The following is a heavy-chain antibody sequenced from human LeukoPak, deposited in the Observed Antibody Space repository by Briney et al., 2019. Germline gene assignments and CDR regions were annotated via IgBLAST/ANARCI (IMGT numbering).Heavy chain of an antibody. CDR2: IYHSGST. CDR3: ARQIHDYGDYFDY. V-gene: IGHV4-38-2*01. Sequence: SETLSLTCAVSGYSISSGYYWGWTRPPPGKGLEWIGSIYHSGSTYYNPSLKSRVTISVDTSKNQFSLKLSSVTAADTAVYYCARQIHDYGDYFDYWGQGTLVTVSS. J-gene: IGHJ4*02. CDR1: GYSISSGYY. D-gene: IGHD4-17*01.